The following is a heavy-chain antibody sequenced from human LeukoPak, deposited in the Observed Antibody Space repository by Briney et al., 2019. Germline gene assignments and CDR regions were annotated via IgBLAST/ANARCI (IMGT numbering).Heavy chain of an antibody. CDR1: GFTFSSYG. CDR3: ARDPPITMVRGVILHYFDY. J-gene: IGHJ4*02. CDR2: IWYDGSNK. D-gene: IGHD3-10*01. V-gene: IGHV3-33*01. Sequence: PGGSLRLSCAASGFTFSSYGMHWVRQAPGKGLEWVAVIWYDGSNKYYADSVKGRFTISRDNSKNTLYLQMNSLRAEDTAVYYCARDPPITMVRGVILHYFDYWGQGTLVTVSS.